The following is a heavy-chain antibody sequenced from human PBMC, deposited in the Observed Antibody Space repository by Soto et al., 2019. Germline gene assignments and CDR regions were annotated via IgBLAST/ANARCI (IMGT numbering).Heavy chain of an antibody. J-gene: IGHJ4*02. CDR2: IYYSGST. CDR1: GGSISSGGYY. Sequence: QVQLQESGPGLVKPSQTLSLTCTVSGGSISSGGYYWSWIRQHPGKGLEWIGYIYYSGSTYYNPSLKSRFTISVDTTKNQYSLKLSSVTAADTAVYYWARSFGVAAAGPFDYWGQGTLVTVSS. D-gene: IGHD6-13*01. V-gene: IGHV4-31*03. CDR3: ARSFGVAAAGPFDY.